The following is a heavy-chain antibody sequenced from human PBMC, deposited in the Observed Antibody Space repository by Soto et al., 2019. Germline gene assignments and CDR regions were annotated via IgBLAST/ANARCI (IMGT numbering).Heavy chain of an antibody. J-gene: IGHJ4*02. CDR3: ATDGPGKQSLVGYYFDS. CDR2: ISSDGSKK. D-gene: IGHD6-19*01. Sequence: QVQLVESGGGVVQPWRSLRLSCAASGFAFSDYSMHWVRQAPGKGLEWVAAISSDGSKKYSIDSVKGRFTISRDNSKNTLDMQMDSLRGEDTAVYYCATDGPGKQSLVGYYFDSWGQGTLVTVSS. V-gene: IGHV3-30*03. CDR1: GFAFSDYS.